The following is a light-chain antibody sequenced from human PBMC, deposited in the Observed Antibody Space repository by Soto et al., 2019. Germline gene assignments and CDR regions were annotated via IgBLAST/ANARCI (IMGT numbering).Light chain of an antibody. CDR2: GAS. CDR3: QHCSNWTPGFT. CDR1: QSVSSSY. Sequence: EIVLTQSPGTLSLSPGERATLSCRASQSVSSSYLAWYQQKPGQAPRLLIYGASSRATGIPDRFSGSGSGTEFTLTISRLEPEDFAVYYRQHCSNWTPGFTLAPGTNVEIK. J-gene: IGKJ3*01. V-gene: IGKV3D-20*02.